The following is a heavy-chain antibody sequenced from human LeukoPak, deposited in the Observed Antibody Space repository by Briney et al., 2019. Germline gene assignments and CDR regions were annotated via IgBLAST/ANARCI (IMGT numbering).Heavy chain of an antibody. CDR3: AREMPTNWIDP. CDR2: IYYRGST. CDR1: GGSITSHF. D-gene: IGHD5-24*01. V-gene: IGHV4-59*11. Sequence: SETLSLTCTVSGGSITSHFWSWIHQPPRKGLQWIGYIYYRGSTNFNPSLKSRVTMSVDTSKNQFSLKMTSVTAADTAVYYCAREMPTNWIDPWGQGTLVTVSS. J-gene: IGHJ5*02.